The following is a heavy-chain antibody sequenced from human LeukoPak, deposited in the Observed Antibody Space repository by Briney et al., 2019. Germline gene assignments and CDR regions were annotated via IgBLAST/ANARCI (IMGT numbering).Heavy chain of an antibody. Sequence: SETLSLTCTVSGGSISSGSYYWSWIRQPAGKGLEWIGRIYTSGSTNYNPSLKSRVTISVDTSKNQFSLKLSSVTAADTAVYYCARDREPDYGDYVENYYYYMDVWGKGTTVTISS. CDR2: IYTSGST. V-gene: IGHV4-61*02. CDR3: ARDREPDYGDYVENYYYYMDV. CDR1: GGSISSGSYY. D-gene: IGHD4-17*01. J-gene: IGHJ6*03.